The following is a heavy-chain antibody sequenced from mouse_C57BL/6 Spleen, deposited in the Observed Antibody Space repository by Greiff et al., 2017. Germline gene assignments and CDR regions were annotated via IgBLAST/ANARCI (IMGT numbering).Heavy chain of an antibody. D-gene: IGHD2-12*01. J-gene: IGHJ4*01. CDR1: GFTFSDYG. CDR2: ISSGSSTI. CDR3: ASGLRHLSYAMDY. V-gene: IGHV5-17*01. Sequence: EVKLMESGGGLVKPGGSLKLSCAASGFTFSDYGMHWVRQAPEKGLEWVAYISSGSSTIYYADTVKGRFTISRDNAKNTLFLQMTSLSAEDTAMYYCASGLRHLSYAMDYWGQGTSVTVSS.